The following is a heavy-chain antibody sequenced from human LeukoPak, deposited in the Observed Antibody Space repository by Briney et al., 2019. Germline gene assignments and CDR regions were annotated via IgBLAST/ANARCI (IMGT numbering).Heavy chain of an antibody. CDR3: AGTRSGGPYYYYYMDV. J-gene: IGHJ6*03. V-gene: IGHV1-46*01. CDR1: GYIFTSYY. Sequence: ASVKVSCKASGYIFTSYYIHWVRQAPGQGLEWMGVINPSGDTTTYAQKFQGRVTMTRDMSTSTVYMELSSLRSEDTAVYYCAGTRSGGPYYYYYMDVWGKGTTVTVSS. CDR2: INPSGDTT. D-gene: IGHD2-15*01.